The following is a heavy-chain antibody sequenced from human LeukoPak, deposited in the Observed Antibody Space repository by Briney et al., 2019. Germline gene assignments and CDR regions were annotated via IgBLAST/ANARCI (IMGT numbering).Heavy chain of an antibody. CDR2: IYYSGST. D-gene: IGHD6-13*01. Sequence: SETLSLTCTVSGGSISSSSYYWGWIRQPPGKGLEWIGNIYYSGSTYYNPSLKSRVTISVDTSKNQFSLKLSSVTAADTAVYYCARDEAAAGWFDPWGQGTLVTVSS. CDR1: GGSISSSSYY. CDR3: ARDEAAAGWFDP. V-gene: IGHV4-39*07. J-gene: IGHJ5*02.